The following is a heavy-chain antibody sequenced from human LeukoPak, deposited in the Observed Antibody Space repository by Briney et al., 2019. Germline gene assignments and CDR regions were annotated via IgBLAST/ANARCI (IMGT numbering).Heavy chain of an antibody. CDR3: ARDPALYTWIQQPPAFDI. Sequence: GGSLRLSCAASGFTFSSYWMHWVRQAPGKGLVWVSRIISDGSSTSYADSVKGRFTISRDNAKNTLYLQMNSLRAEDTAVYYCARDPALYTWIQQPPAFDIWGQGTMVTVSS. CDR1: GFTFSSYW. J-gene: IGHJ3*02. V-gene: IGHV3-74*01. CDR2: IISDGSST. D-gene: IGHD5-18*01.